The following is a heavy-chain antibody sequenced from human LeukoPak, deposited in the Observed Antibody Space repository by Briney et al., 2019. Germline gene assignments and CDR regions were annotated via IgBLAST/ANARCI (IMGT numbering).Heavy chain of an antibody. V-gene: IGHV4-59*01. CDR1: GGSISSYY. CDR3: ARGRGFGEFFFDY. D-gene: IGHD3-10*01. Sequence: PSQTLSLTCTVSGGSISSYYWSWIRQPPGKGLEWIGYIYYSGSTNYNPSLKSRVTISVDTSKNQFSLKLSSVTAADTAVYYCARGRGFGEFFFDYWGQGTLVTVSS. J-gene: IGHJ4*02. CDR2: IYYSGST.